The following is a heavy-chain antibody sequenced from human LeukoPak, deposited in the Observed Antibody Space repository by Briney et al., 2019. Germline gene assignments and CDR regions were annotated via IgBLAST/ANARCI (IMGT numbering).Heavy chain of an antibody. CDR3: AKVVSAYLYGYNYFDY. CDR2: MSGSGDST. J-gene: IGHJ4*02. CDR1: GFTFSSYA. Sequence: PGGSLRLSCVAAGFTFSSYAMSWVRQAPGKGLEWVSVMSGSGDSTYYADSVKGRFTISRDNSKNTLYLQMNSLRAEDTAVYYCAKVVSAYLYGYNYFDYWGQGTLVTVSS. D-gene: IGHD5-18*01. V-gene: IGHV3-23*01.